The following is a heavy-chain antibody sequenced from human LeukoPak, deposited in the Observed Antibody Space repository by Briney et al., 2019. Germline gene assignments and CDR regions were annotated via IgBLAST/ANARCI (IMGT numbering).Heavy chain of an antibody. D-gene: IGHD3-3*01. CDR2: IKQDGSEK. Sequence: PGGSLRLSCAASGFTFSSYWMSWVRQAPGKGLEWVANIKQDGSEKYYVDSVKGRFTISRDNAKNSLYLQMNSLRAEDTAVYYCARCRENDFWSGSPVDYWGQGTLVTVSS. CDR1: GFTFSSYW. CDR3: ARCRENDFWSGSPVDY. J-gene: IGHJ4*02. V-gene: IGHV3-7*01.